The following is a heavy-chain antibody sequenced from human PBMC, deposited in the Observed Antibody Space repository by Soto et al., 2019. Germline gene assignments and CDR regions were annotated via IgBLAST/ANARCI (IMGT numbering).Heavy chain of an antibody. CDR3: ARPYYDSSGYYYAYGMDV. CDR2: MNPNSGNT. J-gene: IGHJ6*02. V-gene: IGHV1-8*01. Sequence: ASVKVSCKASGYTFTSYDINWVRQATGQGLEWMGWMNPNSGNTGYAQKFQGRVTMTRNTSISTGYMELSSLRSEDTAVYYCARPYYDSSGYYYAYGMDVWGQGHTVTVSS. D-gene: IGHD3-22*01. CDR1: GYTFTSYD.